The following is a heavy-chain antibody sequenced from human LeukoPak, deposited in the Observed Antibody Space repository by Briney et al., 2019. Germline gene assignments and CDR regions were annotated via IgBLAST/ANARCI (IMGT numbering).Heavy chain of an antibody. CDR1: GYTFTSYD. V-gene: IGHV1-2*02. CDR3: AGTNNYYEGDGYYSY. D-gene: IGHD3-22*01. CDR2: INPNSGGT. J-gene: IGHJ4*02. Sequence: ASVKVSCKASGYTFTSYDINWVRQAPGQGLEWMGWINPNSGGTNYAQKLQGRVTMTRDTSISTAYMELRRLRSDDTAVYYCAGTNNYYEGDGYYSYWGQGTLVTVSS.